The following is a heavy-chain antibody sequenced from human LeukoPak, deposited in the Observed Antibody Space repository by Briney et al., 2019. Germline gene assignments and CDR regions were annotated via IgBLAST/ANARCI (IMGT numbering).Heavy chain of an antibody. CDR1: GYTFTSYG. CDR2: ISAYNDNT. J-gene: IGHJ4*02. Sequence: GASVKVSCKASGYTFTSYGISWVGQAPGQGREWMGWISAYNDNTNYAQKLQGRVTLTTDTSTSTPYMELRSLRSDDTAVYYCAGDREFGLVSFDYWGQGTLVTVSS. D-gene: IGHD3-3*01. CDR3: AGDREFGLVSFDY. V-gene: IGHV1-18*01.